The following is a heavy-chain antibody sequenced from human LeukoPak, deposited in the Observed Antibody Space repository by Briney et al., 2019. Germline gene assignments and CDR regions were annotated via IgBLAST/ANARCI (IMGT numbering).Heavy chain of an antibody. J-gene: IGHJ6*03. Sequence: ASVKVSCKASGGTFSSYAINWVRQAPGQGLEWMGGIIPIFGTANYAQKFQGRVTITADESTSTAYMELSSLRSEDTAVYYCATSVWPPYYYYYYMDVWGKGTTVTVSS. CDR3: ATSVWPPYYYYYYMDV. V-gene: IGHV1-69*13. CDR2: IIPIFGTA. CDR1: GGTFSSYA. D-gene: IGHD2-8*01.